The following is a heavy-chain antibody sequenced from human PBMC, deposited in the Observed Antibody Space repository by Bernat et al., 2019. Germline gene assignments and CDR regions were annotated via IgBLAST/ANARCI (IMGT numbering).Heavy chain of an antibody. CDR2: IRNKANSYTT. V-gene: IGHV3-72*01. CDR1: GFSFSDHY. Sequence: EVQLVESGGGLVQPGGSLRLSCEASGFSFSDHYMDWVRQAPGKGLEWFGRIRNKANSYTTEYAASVKGRFTISRDDSKNSLFLQMNSLKTEDMAVYYCTRVKGYGPDYWGQGTLVTVSS. CDR3: TRVKGYGPDY. J-gene: IGHJ4*02. D-gene: IGHD6-13*01.